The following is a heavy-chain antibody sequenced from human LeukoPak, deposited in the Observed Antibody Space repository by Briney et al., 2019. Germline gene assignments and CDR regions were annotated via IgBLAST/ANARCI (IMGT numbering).Heavy chain of an antibody. V-gene: IGHV1-2*02. Sequence: ASVKVSCKASGYTFTGYYMHWVRHAPGQGLEWMGWINPNSGGTNYAQKFQGRVTMTRDTSISTAYMELSRLRSDDTAVYYCARDRDDSSGYLYFQHWGQGTLFTVSS. CDR1: GYTFTGYY. CDR3: ARDRDDSSGYLYFQH. J-gene: IGHJ1*01. D-gene: IGHD3-22*01. CDR2: INPNSGGT.